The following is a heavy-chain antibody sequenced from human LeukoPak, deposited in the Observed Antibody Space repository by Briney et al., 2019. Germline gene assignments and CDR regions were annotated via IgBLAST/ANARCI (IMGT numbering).Heavy chain of an antibody. D-gene: IGHD3-9*01. CDR2: IYYSGST. J-gene: IGHJ3*02. Sequence: SETLSLTCTVSGGSISSSSYYWGWIRQPPGKGLEWIGSIYYSGSTYYNPSLKSRVTISVDTSKNQFSLKLSSVTAADTAVYYCARHPTLGYFDWLSSVGAFDIWGQGTMVTVSS. V-gene: IGHV4-39*01. CDR1: GGSISSSSYY. CDR3: ARHPTLGYFDWLSSVGAFDI.